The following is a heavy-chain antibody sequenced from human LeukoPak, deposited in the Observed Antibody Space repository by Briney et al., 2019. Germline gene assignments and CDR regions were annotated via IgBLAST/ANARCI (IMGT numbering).Heavy chain of an antibody. D-gene: IGHD3-9*01. Sequence: GSVKVSCKASGYTFTGYYMHWVRQAPGQGLEWMGWINSNSGGTNYAQKFQGRVTMTRDTSISTAYMELSRLRSDDTAVYYCARSPHILTGENFDYWGQGTLVTVS. CDR1: GYTFTGYY. CDR2: INSNSGGT. V-gene: IGHV1-2*02. J-gene: IGHJ4*02. CDR3: ARSPHILTGENFDY.